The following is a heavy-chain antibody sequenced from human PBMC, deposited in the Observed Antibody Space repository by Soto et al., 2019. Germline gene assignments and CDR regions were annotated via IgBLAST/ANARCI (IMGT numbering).Heavy chain of an antibody. V-gene: IGHV4-34*01. CDR2: FNHSGSA. CDR3: ARGLITGSHYSGGWYYFEF. D-gene: IGHD6-19*01. CDR1: GESFNGYI. Sequence: SENLFLTCAVHGESFNGYILTWNRQTPGKGLRWIGQFNHSGSASYYLSLKSRGTISVHTSNSQFSLELSSVTAADTAVYYCARGLITGSHYSGGWYYFEFWGQGTQVNVSS. J-gene: IGHJ4*02.